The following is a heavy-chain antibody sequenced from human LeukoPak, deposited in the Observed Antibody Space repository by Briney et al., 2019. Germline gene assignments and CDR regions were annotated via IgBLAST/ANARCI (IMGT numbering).Heavy chain of an antibody. CDR1: GGSISSYY. CDR3: ARHYYDSSGYYEAYFDY. Sequence: SETLSLTCTVSGGSISSYYWSWIRQPPGKGLEWIGYIYTSGSTNHNPSLKSRVTISVDTSKNQFSLKLSSVTAADTAVYYCARHYYDSSGYYEAYFDYWGQGTLVTVSS. CDR2: IYTSGST. V-gene: IGHV4-4*09. J-gene: IGHJ4*02. D-gene: IGHD3-22*01.